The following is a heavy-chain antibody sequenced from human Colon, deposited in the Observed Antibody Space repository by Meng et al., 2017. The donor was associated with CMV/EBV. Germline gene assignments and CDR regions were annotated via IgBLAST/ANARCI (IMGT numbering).Heavy chain of an antibody. CDR3: ARGIWPATSSGVPQNDPRDF. CDR1: GVSISNSPYY. CDR2: ISATGAT. V-gene: IGHV4-39*07. Sequence: GSLRLSCTVSGVSISNSPYYWVWVRQPPGKGLEWIGSISATGATYKNPSLRSRVTISLDTSKNQFSLNLISVTAADTAIFYCARGIWPATSSGVPQNDPRDFWGQGMLVTVSS. J-gene: IGHJ1*01. D-gene: IGHD3-3*01.